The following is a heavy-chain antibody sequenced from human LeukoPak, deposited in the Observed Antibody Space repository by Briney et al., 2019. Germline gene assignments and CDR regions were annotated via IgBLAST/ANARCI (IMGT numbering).Heavy chain of an antibody. J-gene: IGHJ4*02. V-gene: IGHV1-18*01. CDR1: GYTFTSYG. CDR2: ISAYNGNT. Sequence: ASVKVSCKASGYTFTSYGISWVRQAPGQGLEWMGWISAYNGNTNYAQKLQGRVTMTTDTSTSTAYMELRSLRSDDTAIYYCARAIYGDYDGQRFDYWGPGTLVTVSS. CDR3: ARAIYGDYDGQRFDY. D-gene: IGHD4-17*01.